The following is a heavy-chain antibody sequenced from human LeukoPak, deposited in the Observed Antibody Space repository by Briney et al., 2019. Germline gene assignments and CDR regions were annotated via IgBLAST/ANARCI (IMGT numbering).Heavy chain of an antibody. Sequence: SETLSLTCAVYGGSFSGYYWSWIRQPPGKGLEWIGEINHSGSTNYNPSLKSRVTISVDTSKNQFSLKLSSVTAADTAVYYCASSSAAGYPYYYYYYMDVWGKGTTVTVSS. CDR1: GGSFSGYY. J-gene: IGHJ6*03. V-gene: IGHV4-34*01. CDR3: ASSSAAGYPYYYYYYMDV. CDR2: INHSGST. D-gene: IGHD6-13*01.